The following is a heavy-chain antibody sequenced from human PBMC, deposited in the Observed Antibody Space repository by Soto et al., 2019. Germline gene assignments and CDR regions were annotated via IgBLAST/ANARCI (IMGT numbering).Heavy chain of an antibody. Sequence: PGGSLRLSCAASGFTFNNYAMNWVRQAPGKGLEWVSNIKQDGSEKYYVDSVKGRFTISRDNAKNSLYLQMNSLRAEDTAVYYCARDVLLWFGEPHAFDIWGQGTMVTVAS. J-gene: IGHJ3*02. CDR3: ARDVLLWFGEPHAFDI. D-gene: IGHD3-10*01. CDR2: IKQDGSEK. CDR1: GFTFNNYA. V-gene: IGHV3-7*01.